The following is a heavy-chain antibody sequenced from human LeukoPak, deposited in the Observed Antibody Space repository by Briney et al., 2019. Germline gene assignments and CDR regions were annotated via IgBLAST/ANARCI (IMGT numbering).Heavy chain of an antibody. V-gene: IGHV3-23*01. Sequence: PGGSLRLSCAASGFTFSSYAMSWVRQAPGKGLEWVSAISGGGGSTHYADSVKGRFTISRDNSKNTLYLQMNSLRAEDTAVYYCAKEGRVFGVVIILGYFDYWGQGTLVTVSS. CDR1: GFTFSSYA. J-gene: IGHJ4*02. D-gene: IGHD3-3*01. CDR2: ISGGGGST. CDR3: AKEGRVFGVVIILGYFDY.